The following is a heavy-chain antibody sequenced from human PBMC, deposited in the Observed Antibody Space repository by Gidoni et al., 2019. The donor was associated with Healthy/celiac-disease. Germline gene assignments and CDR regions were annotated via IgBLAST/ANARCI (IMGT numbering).Heavy chain of an antibody. CDR3: AKDYMRYKQLVRDAFDI. CDR2: ISYDGSNK. V-gene: IGHV3-30*18. D-gene: IGHD6-13*01. CDR1: GFTFSSYG. J-gene: IGHJ3*02. Sequence: QVQLVESGGGVVQPGRSLRLSCAASGFTFSSYGMHWVRQAPGKGLEWVAVISYDGSNKYYADSVKGRFTISRDNFKNTLYLQMNSLRAEDTAVYYCAKDYMRYKQLVRDAFDIWGQGTMVTVSS.